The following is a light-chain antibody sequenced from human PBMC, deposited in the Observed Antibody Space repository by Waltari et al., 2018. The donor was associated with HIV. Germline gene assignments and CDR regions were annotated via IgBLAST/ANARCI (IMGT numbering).Light chain of an antibody. CDR1: QSILYNSNNKNY. V-gene: IGKV4-1*01. CDR2: WAS. J-gene: IGKJ2*01. CDR3: QHYFTTPYT. Sequence: DIVMTQSPDSLAVSLGERATINCKSSQSILYNSNNKNYLTWYQQKPGQSPKLLISWASTRKSGVPDRFSCSGSGTDFTLTINNLQAEDVAVYYCQHYFTTPYTFGQGTKLEIK.